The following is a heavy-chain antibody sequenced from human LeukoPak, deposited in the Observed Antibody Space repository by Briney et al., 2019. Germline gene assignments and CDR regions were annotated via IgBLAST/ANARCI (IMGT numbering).Heavy chain of an antibody. CDR2: INHSGST. CDR3: AGLRGYCSGGSCYETPGY. J-gene: IGHJ4*02. Sequence: SETLSLTCAVYGGSFSGYYWSWIRQPPGKGLEWMGEINHSGSTNYNPSLKSRITISVDTSKNQFSLKLSSVTAADTAVYYCAGLRGYCSGGSCYETPGYWGQGTLVTVSS. V-gene: IGHV4-34*01. D-gene: IGHD2-15*01. CDR1: GGSFSGYY.